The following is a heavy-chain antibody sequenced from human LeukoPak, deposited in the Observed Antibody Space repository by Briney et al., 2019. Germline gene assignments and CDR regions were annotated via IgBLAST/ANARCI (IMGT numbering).Heavy chain of an antibody. Sequence: SETLSLTCTVSGGSISSSSYYWGWIRQPPGKGLEWIGSIYYSGSTYYNPSLKSRVTISVDTSKNQFSLKLSSVTAADTAVYYCARWYGSGSYKDLDAFDIWGQGTMVTVSS. CDR2: IYYSGST. J-gene: IGHJ3*02. CDR1: GGSISSSSYY. V-gene: IGHV4-39*07. CDR3: ARWYGSGSYKDLDAFDI. D-gene: IGHD3-10*01.